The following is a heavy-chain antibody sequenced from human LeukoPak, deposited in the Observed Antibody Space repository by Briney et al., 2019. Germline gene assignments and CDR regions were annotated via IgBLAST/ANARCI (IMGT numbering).Heavy chain of an antibody. V-gene: IGHV4-59*01. J-gene: IGHJ6*02. CDR1: GGSISSYY. CDR2: IYYSGST. Sequence: SETLSLTCTVSGGSISSYYWSWIRQPPGKGLEWIGYIYYSGSTNYNPSLKSRVTISVDTSKNQFSLKLSSVTAADTAVYYCARDHFGYSSSSGVVEYYYGMDVWGQGTTVTVSS. CDR3: ARDHFGYSSSSGVVEYYYGMDV. D-gene: IGHD6-6*01.